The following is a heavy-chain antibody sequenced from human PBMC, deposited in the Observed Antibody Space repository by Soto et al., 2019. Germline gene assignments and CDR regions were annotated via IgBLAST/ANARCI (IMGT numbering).Heavy chain of an antibody. CDR2: ISGSGDST. V-gene: IGHV3-23*01. Sequence: GGSLRLSCAGSGFTFSNYAMSWVRQAPGKGLEWVSAISGSGDSTYYANSVKGRFTISRDNSKNTLYLQMNSLRAEDTAVYYCAKDTPQEWLVAFHYGGQGTLVTVSS. CDR1: GFTFSNYA. D-gene: IGHD6-19*01. J-gene: IGHJ4*02. CDR3: AKDTPQEWLVAFHY.